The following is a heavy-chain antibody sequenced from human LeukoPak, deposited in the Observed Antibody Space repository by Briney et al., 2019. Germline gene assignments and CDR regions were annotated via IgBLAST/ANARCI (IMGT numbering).Heavy chain of an antibody. D-gene: IGHD3-22*01. V-gene: IGHV3-30*02. CDR1: GFTFSSYG. Sequence: PGGSLRLSCAASGFTFSSYGMHWVRQAPGKGLEWVAFIRYDGSNKYYADSVKGRFTISRDNSKNTLYLQMNSLRAEDTAVYYCAKDFRDHYDSSGDYWGRGTLLTVSS. J-gene: IGHJ4*02. CDR3: AKDFRDHYDSSGDY. CDR2: IRYDGSNK.